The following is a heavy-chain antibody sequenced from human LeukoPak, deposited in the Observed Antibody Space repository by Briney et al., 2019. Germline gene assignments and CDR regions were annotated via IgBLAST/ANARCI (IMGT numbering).Heavy chain of an antibody. J-gene: IGHJ5*02. Sequence: GSLRLSCAASGFTFSSYAMSWVRQPPGKGLEWIGEMYLSGTTHSNPSVKSRVTISVDTSKNQFSLKLSSVTAADTAVYYCARRYSRQWLSKSNWFDPWGQGTLVTVSS. V-gene: IGHV4-4*02. D-gene: IGHD6-19*01. CDR3: ARRYSRQWLSKSNWFDP. CDR2: MYLSGTT. CDR1: GFTFSSYAM.